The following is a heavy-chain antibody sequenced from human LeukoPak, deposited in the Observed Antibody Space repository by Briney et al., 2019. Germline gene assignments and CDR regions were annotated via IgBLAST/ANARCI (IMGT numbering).Heavy chain of an antibody. J-gene: IGHJ4*02. V-gene: IGHV5-10-1*01. CDR1: GYSFTSYW. CDR3: ARHSKYYDILTGYYTSWHFDY. CDR2: IDPSDSYT. Sequence: GESLKISCKGSGYSFTSYWMSWVRQMPGKGLEWMGRIDPSDSYTNYSPSFQGHVTISADKSISTAYLQWSSLKASDTAMYYCARHSKYYDILTGYYTSWHFDYWGQGTLVTVSS. D-gene: IGHD3-9*01.